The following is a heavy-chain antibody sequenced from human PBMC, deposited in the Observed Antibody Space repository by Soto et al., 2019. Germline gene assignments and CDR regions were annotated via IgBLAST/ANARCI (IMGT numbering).Heavy chain of an antibody. CDR2: ISYDGGNK. D-gene: IGHD3-3*01. J-gene: IGHJ6*02. Sequence: QVQLVESGGGVVQPGRSLRLSCAASGFTFSTYGMHWVRQAPGKGLEGVAVISYDGGNKNYADSVKGRFTISRDNSKNTLYLQMNSLRAEDTAVYYCAKDYVLEWLRYYYGMDVWGQGTTVTVSS. V-gene: IGHV3-30*18. CDR3: AKDYVLEWLRYYYGMDV. CDR1: GFTFSTYG.